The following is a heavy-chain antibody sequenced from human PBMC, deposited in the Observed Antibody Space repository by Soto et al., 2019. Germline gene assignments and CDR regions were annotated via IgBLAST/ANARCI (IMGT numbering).Heavy chain of an antibody. CDR3: SRNLVGTKGFGY. Sequence: PSETLSLTCTVSGGSISSYYWSWIRQPPGKGLEWIGYIYYSGSTNYNPSLKSRVTISVDTSKNQFSLKLSSVTAADTAVYYFSRNLVGTKGFGYSGQGPLVTVTS. CDR1: GGSISSYY. J-gene: IGHJ4*02. CDR2: IYYSGST. D-gene: IGHD1-7*01. V-gene: IGHV4-59*01.